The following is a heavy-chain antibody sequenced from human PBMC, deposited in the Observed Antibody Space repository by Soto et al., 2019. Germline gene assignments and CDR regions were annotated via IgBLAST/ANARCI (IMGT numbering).Heavy chain of an antibody. CDR2: ISAYNGNT. CDR3: ARETGDSGYDSTLRNFDY. Sequence: QVQLVQSGAEVKKPGASVKVSCKASGYTFTSYGISWVRQAPGQGLEWMGWISAYNGNTNYAQKLQGRVIMTTDTSTSTAYMELRSLRSDDTAVYYCARETGDSGYDSTLRNFDYWGQGTLVTVSS. J-gene: IGHJ4*02. D-gene: IGHD5-12*01. V-gene: IGHV1-18*01. CDR1: GYTFTSYG.